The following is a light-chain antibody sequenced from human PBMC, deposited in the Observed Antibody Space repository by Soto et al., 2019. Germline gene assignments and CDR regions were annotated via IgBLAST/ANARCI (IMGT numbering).Light chain of an antibody. Sequence: QSVLTQPASVSGSPGQSITISCTGTSSDIGGYNYVSWYRQHPGNAPKLLIYDVTHRPAGVSSRFSGSKSGSTASLTISGLQAEDEADYFCTSYTGTTTLYVFGTGTKVTVL. CDR3: TSYTGTTTLYV. J-gene: IGLJ1*01. CDR1: SSDIGGYNY. V-gene: IGLV2-14*03. CDR2: DVT.